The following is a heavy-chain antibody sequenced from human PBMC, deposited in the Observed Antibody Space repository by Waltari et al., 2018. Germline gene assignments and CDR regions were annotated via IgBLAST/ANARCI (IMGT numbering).Heavy chain of an antibody. CDR3: VREHSYFDY. Sequence: EVQLVESGGGLVQPGGSLRLSCAASGFTFISYWMSWVRQAPGKGVEWVANIKQDGSEKYYVDSVKGRFTISRDDAKNSLYLQMNSLRAEDTAVYYCVREHSYFDYWGQGTLVTVSS. J-gene: IGHJ4*02. V-gene: IGHV3-7*01. CDR2: IKQDGSEK. CDR1: GFTFISYW.